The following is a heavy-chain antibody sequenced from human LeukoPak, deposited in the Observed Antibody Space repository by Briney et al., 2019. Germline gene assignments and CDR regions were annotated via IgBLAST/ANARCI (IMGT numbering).Heavy chain of an antibody. V-gene: IGHV1-2*02. CDR2: INPNSGGT. J-gene: IGHJ3*02. CDR3: AGTYYYDSSGYWLAFDI. CDR1: GYTFPGYY. D-gene: IGHD3-22*01. Sequence: ASVKVSCKASGYTFPGYYMHWVRQAPGQGLEWMGWINPNSGGTNYSQKFQGRVTMTRDTSISTAYMELSRLRSDDTAVYYCAGTYYYDSSGYWLAFDIWGQGTMVTVSS.